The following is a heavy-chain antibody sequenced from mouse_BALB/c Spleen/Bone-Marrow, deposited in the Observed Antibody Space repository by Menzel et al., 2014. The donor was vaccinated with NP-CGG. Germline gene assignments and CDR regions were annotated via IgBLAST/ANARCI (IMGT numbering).Heavy chain of an antibody. CDR2: INPSNGGT. J-gene: IGHJ1*01. V-gene: IGHV1S81*02. Sequence: QVQLQQPGAELVKPGASVKLSCKASGYSFTNYYMYWVKRRPGQGLEWIGEINPSNGGTNFNEKFKNKATLTVDKSSSTAYMQLSSLTSEDSAVYYCTRSNYGYWYFDVWAQGPRSPSPQ. CDR3: TRSNYGYWYFDV. D-gene: IGHD1-1*01. CDR1: GYSFTNYY.